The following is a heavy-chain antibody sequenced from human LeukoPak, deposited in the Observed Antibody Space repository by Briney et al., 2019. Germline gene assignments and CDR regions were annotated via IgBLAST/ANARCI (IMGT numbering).Heavy chain of an antibody. CDR1: GGSISNYF. CDR3: ARGNGSGSPIDY. Sequence: PSETLSLTCTVSGGSISNYFWSWIRQPAGKGLEWIGRIYSNGNTNYHPSLKSRLAMSIDTSKNQFSLRLTSMTVADTAVFYCARGNGSGSPIDYWGQGTLVTVSS. J-gene: IGHJ4*02. CDR2: IYSNGNT. V-gene: IGHV4-4*07. D-gene: IGHD3-10*01.